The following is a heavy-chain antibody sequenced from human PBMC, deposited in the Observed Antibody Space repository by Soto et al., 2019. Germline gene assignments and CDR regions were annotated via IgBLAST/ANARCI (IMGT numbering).Heavy chain of an antibody. V-gene: IGHV3-15*07. Sequence: ESGGGLVKPGGSLRLSCGGSGFTFSNAWMNWVRQAPGKGLEWVGRIKSKSDGGTTDYATPVKGRFTISRDDSKNMLYLQMNRLQTEDTAVYFCARSYHTYYFDYWGRGTLVAVSS. D-gene: IGHD1-26*01. CDR1: GFTFSNAW. CDR3: ARSYHTYYFDY. J-gene: IGHJ4*01. CDR2: IKSKSDGGTT.